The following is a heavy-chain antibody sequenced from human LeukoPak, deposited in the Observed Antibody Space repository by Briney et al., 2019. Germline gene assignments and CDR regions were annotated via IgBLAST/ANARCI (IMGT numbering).Heavy chain of an antibody. CDR1: GFTFSSYS. D-gene: IGHD5-18*01. J-gene: IGHJ3*02. CDR3: ARDMSGYGYGYVTGAFDI. Sequence: GGSLRLSCAASGFTFSSYSMNWVRQAPGKGLEWVSSISSSSSYIYYADSVKGRFTISRDNAKNSLYLQMNSLRAEDTAVYYCARDMSGYGYGYVTGAFDIWGQGTMVTVSS. CDR2: ISSSSSYI. V-gene: IGHV3-21*01.